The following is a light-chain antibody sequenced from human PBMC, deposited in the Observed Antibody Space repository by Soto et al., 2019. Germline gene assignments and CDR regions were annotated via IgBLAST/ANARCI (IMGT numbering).Light chain of an antibody. CDR2: GAT. CDR1: QSLTNNY. Sequence: IVLTQYPGTRSLSPGERATLSCRASQSLTNNYFAWYQQKPGQTPKLLIFGATSRAAGIPDRFSGSESGTDYTLTIARMEPEDFAVYYCQQYAGSPTFGQGTRLEIK. CDR3: QQYAGSPT. J-gene: IGKJ5*01. V-gene: IGKV3-20*01.